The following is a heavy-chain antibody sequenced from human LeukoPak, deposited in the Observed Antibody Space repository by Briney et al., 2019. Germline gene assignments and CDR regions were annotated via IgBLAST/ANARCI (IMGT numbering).Heavy chain of an antibody. J-gene: IGHJ5*02. CDR2: IYYSGST. D-gene: IGHD3-10*01. CDR3: ARAFRSSGSHSGLTEFAP. Sequence: PSETLSLTCTVSGGSISSGGYYWSWIRQHPGKGLEWIGYIYYSGSTYYNPSLKSRVTISVDTSKNQFSLKLSSVTAADTAVFYCARAFRSSGSHSGLTEFAPWGQGTLVTVSS. CDR1: GGSISSGGYY. V-gene: IGHV4-31*03.